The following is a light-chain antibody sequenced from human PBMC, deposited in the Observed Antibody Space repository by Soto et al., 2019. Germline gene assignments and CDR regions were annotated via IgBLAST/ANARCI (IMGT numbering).Light chain of an antibody. CDR1: QSISTW. CDR2: EAS. Sequence: GDRVTITCRASQSISTWLAWYQQKPGKAPKLLIFEASNLESGVPSRFSGSGSGTEFTLTISSLQPDDFATYYCQQYDSYSWTFGQGTKVEIK. J-gene: IGKJ1*01. CDR3: QQYDSYSWT. V-gene: IGKV1-5*01.